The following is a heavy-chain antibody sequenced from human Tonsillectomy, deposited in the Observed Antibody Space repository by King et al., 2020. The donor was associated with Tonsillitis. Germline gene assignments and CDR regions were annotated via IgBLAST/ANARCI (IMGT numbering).Heavy chain of an antibody. V-gene: IGHV7-4-1*02. CDR2: INTNTGNP. Sequence: QLVQSGSELKKPGASVKISCKASGYSFTSYAMNWVRQAPGQGLEWMGWINTNTGNPTYAQDFTGRFVFSLDTSVSTAYLQISSLKTEDTAMYYCARDAYHSVYWYFDLWGRGTLVTVSS. CDR3: ARDAYHSVYWYFDL. D-gene: IGHD2-2*01. CDR1: GYSFTSYA. J-gene: IGHJ2*01.